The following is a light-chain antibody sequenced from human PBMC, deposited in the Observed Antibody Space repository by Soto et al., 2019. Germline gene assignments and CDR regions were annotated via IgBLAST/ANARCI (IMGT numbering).Light chain of an antibody. CDR2: PAS. CDR1: QSISSY. J-gene: IGKJ1*01. CDR3: QQSYSTPAWT. V-gene: IGKV1-39*01. Sequence: DIQMTQSPSSLSASVGDRVTITCRASQSISSYLNWYQQKPGTAPKLLIYPASSLQSGVPSRFSGSESVTDFTLAISSLQPEDIATDYCQQSYSTPAWTCGQGTKVVSK.